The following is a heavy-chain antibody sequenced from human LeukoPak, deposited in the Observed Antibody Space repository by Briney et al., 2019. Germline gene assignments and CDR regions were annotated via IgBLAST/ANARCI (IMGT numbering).Heavy chain of an antibody. Sequence: GGPLRLSCAASGFTFSNAWMSWVRQAPGKGLEWVGRIKSKTDGGTTDYAAPVKGRFTISRDNSKNTLYLQMNSLRAEDTAVYYCAKGTDVLRFLEWHYYMDVWGKGTTVTVSS. CDR2: IKSKTDGGTT. J-gene: IGHJ6*03. CDR1: GFTFSNAW. V-gene: IGHV3-15*01. D-gene: IGHD3-3*01. CDR3: AKGTDVLRFLEWHYYMDV.